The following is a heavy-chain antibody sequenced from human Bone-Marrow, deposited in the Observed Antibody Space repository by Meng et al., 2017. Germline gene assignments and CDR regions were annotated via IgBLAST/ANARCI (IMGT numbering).Heavy chain of an antibody. CDR3: ASQAGRTPTGYSIN. D-gene: IGHD6-13*01. Sequence: SLKIPFAPSGFPFRIYAMSWVRQAPGKGLEWVSAISGSGGSTYYADSVKGRFTISRDNSKNTLYLQMNSLRAEDTAVYYCASQAGRTPTGYSINWGQGTLVTVSS. CDR1: GFPFRIYA. V-gene: IGHV3-23*01. J-gene: IGHJ4*02. CDR2: ISGSGGST.